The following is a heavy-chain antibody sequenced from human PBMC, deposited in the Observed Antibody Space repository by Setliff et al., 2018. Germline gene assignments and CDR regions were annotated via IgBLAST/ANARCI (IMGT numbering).Heavy chain of an antibody. CDR2: VYHSGGT. V-gene: IGHV4-39*01. CDR3: ARHVKVATEYFDC. D-gene: IGHD5-12*01. CDR1: GGSISSGSDY. Sequence: PSETLSLTCTVSGGSISSGSDYWAWIRQPPGKGLEWLGTVYHSGGTYYNPSLKSRVTMSVDTPKNLFSLKLNSVTAADTALYYCARHVKVATEYFDCWGQGTLVTVSS. J-gene: IGHJ4*02.